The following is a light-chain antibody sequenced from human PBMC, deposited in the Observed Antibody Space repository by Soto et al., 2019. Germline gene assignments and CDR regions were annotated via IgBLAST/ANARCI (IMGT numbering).Light chain of an antibody. CDR2: DVS. CDR1: QNISRW. J-gene: IGKJ4*01. CDR3: QQRSDWPLT. V-gene: IGKV1-5*01. Sequence: DIQMTQSPSTLSASVGDRVTITCRASQNISRWLAWYQQKPGKAPKLLIYDVSTFEGGVPSRFSGSGSGTEFTLTISSLEPEDFAVYYCQQRSDWPLTFGAGTKVDI.